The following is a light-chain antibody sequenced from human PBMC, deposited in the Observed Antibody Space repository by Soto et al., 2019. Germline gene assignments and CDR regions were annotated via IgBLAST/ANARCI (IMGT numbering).Light chain of an antibody. CDR2: SAS. CDR1: QGISGW. J-gene: IGKJ1*01. V-gene: IGKV1-12*01. CDR3: QQANSFPWT. Sequence: SVSASVGDRLTISCRASQGISGWLAWYQQKPGQAPKLLIYSASTLQSGVPSRFSGSGSGPDFTLSISSLQTEDFGTYYCQQANSFPWTFGQGTKVDIK.